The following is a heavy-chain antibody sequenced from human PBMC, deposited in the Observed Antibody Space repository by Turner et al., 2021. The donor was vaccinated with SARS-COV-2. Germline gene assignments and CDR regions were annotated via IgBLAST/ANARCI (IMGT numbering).Heavy chain of an antibody. Sequence: EVQLVESGGGLVQPGGCLRLSCAASGLTFTNSWMHWVRQATGSRVERVSRINSKGSDTRYANAVKDRFSVTSDSARKTLCLRMNGLRVEDSAVYYCASLQFRRWGEGTMVTVSS. CDR2: INSKGSDT. CDR1: GLTFTNSW. D-gene: IGHD2-21*02. CDR3: ASLQFRR. V-gene: IGHV3-74*01. J-gene: IGHJ3*01.